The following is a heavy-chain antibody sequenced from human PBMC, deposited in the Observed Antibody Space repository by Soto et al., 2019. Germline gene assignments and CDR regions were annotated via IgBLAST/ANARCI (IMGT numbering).Heavy chain of an antibody. V-gene: IGHV3-30*03. D-gene: IGHD3-3*01. J-gene: IGHJ4*02. CDR2: ISYEGSEI. CDR1: GFPFSDYG. CDR3: ARTYYDFWSGFSD. Sequence: GGSMILSCAASGFPFSDYGMHWIRPAPGKGLEWVAVISYEGSEIYYSDSVKGRFTISRDNTMNTVYLQMSSVRRDDTAVYYCARTYYDFWSGFSDWGQGALVTVSS.